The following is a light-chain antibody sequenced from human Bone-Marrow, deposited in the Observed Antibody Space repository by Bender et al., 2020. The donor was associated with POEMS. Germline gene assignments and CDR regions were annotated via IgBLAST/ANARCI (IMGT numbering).Light chain of an antibody. CDR1: SSDVGGFDL. V-gene: IGLV2-14*02. J-gene: IGLJ3*02. CDR3: QSYHDTIQV. CDR2: DVT. Sequence: QSALTQPASVSGSPGQSISISCTGTSSDVGGFDLVSWYQQYPSKAPKLIISDVTRRPSGVSNRFSGSMSGNTASLTISGLQPEDEADYYCQSYHDTIQVFGGGTRVTVL.